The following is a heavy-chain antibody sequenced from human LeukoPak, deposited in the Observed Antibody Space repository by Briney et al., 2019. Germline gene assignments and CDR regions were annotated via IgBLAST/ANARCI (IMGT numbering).Heavy chain of an antibody. Sequence: GGSLRLSCAASGFTFSRYYMHWVRQAPGKWLVWVSRINSDGRSTTYADSVRGRFTVSRDNAKNTLYLQMNSLKVEDTAMYYCTRVFVGDEYSSSGYWGQGTLVTVSS. D-gene: IGHD6-13*01. CDR1: GFTFSRYY. J-gene: IGHJ4*02. CDR2: INSDGRST. V-gene: IGHV3-74*01. CDR3: TRVFVGDEYSSSGY.